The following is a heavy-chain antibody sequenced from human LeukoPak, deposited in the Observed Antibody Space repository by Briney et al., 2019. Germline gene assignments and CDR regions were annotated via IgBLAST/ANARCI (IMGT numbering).Heavy chain of an antibody. D-gene: IGHD2-21*02. V-gene: IGHV3-7*01. Sequence: GGSLRLSCVVSGFTFNSCWMNWVRQAPGKGLEWVAHINPDGRDTYYVDSVKGRFTISRGNAQNSMYLQMNSLRVEDTAVYYCATWGDTTAEYFQRWGQGTLVTVSS. CDR3: ATWGDTTAEYFQR. CDR1: GFTFNSCW. CDR2: INPDGRDT. J-gene: IGHJ1*01.